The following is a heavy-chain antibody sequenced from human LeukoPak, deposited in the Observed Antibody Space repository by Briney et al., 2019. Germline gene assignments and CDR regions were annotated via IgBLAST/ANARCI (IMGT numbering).Heavy chain of an antibody. CDR1: GFTFTSYG. CDR2: IDTSGSSI. V-gene: IGHV3-21*01. J-gene: IGHJ3*02. Sequence: GGSLRLSCTASGFTFTSYGMNWVRQAPGKGLEWVSFIDTSGSSIYYGDSLKGRVTISRDNAKNSLYLQMNGLRAEDTAVYYCARGRSITLLRGVAMSDGFDIWGQGAMVTVSS. CDR3: ARGRSITLLRGVAMSDGFDI. D-gene: IGHD3-10*01.